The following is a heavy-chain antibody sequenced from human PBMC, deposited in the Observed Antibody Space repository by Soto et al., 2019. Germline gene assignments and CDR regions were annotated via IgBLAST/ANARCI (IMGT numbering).Heavy chain of an antibody. CDR3: ARIYVSGRKRYGSRFYVFTY. CDR1: GGSISEYY. D-gene: IGHD6-19*01. Sequence: PSETLSLTCTVSGGSISEYYWSWCRQPPGKGLEWIGYIYFSGSTNYNHSLSSQVTLSVDTSKNQFSLTLSSVTAADTAVYYCARIYVSGRKRYGSRFYVFTYCCQGTLVTGSS. CDR2: IYFSGST. J-gene: IGHJ4*01. V-gene: IGHV4-59*08.